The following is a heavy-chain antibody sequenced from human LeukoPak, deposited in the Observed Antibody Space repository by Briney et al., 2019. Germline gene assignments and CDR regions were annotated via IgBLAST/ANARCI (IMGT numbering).Heavy chain of an antibody. Sequence: SETLSLTCTVSGYSISSGYYWGWIRQPPGKGLEWIGSIYHSGSTYYNPSLKSRVTISVDTSKNQFSLKLSSVTAADTAVYYCARAPRAVVVAAFRGWFDPWGQGTLVTVSS. CDR1: GYSISSGYY. J-gene: IGHJ5*02. CDR2: IYHSGST. CDR3: ARAPRAVVVAAFRGWFDP. D-gene: IGHD2-15*01. V-gene: IGHV4-38-2*02.